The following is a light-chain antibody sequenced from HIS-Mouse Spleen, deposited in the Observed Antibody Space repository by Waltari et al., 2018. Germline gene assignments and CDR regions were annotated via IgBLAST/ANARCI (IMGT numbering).Light chain of an antibody. J-gene: IGLJ3*02. V-gene: IGLV2-23*01. Sequence: QSALTQPASVSGSPGQSITISCTGTSSDVWSYNLVSWYQQHPGKAPKLMIYEGSKRPSGVSNRFSGSKSGSTASLTISGLQAEDEADYYCCSYAGSSTWVFGGGTKLTVL. CDR1: SSDVWSYNL. CDR3: CSYAGSSTWV. CDR2: EGS.